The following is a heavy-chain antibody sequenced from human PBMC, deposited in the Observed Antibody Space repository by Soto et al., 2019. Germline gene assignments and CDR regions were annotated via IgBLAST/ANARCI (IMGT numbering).Heavy chain of an antibody. J-gene: IGHJ4*02. CDR3: ARRAVTTYHFFDY. V-gene: IGHV3-21*06. CDR1: GFTFSSFD. CDR2: IHRASTYI. Sequence: GGSLRLSXATSGFTFSSFDMDWARQAPGKGLEWVSSIHRASTYIYYADSVRGRFTISRDNAKSSLYLQMNSLTVEDTAVYYCARRAVTTYHFFDYWGQGALVTVSS. D-gene: IGHD4-17*01.